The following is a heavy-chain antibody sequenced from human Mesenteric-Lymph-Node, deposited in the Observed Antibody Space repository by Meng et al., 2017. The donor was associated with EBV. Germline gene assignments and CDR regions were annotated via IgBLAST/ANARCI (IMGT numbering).Heavy chain of an antibody. CDR2: MNPSVGSA. J-gene: IGHJ4*02. D-gene: IGHD2-15*01. V-gene: IGHV1-46*01. Sequence: QVWLVRFGAEVKKPGASVKVSCKASGYTFTANYMHWVRQAPGQGLEWMGIMNPSVGSASYAQKFQDRVTMTRDTSTTTVYMELNSLRSEDTAVYYCARVDCSGGSCYPDYWGQGTLVTVSS. CDR1: GYTFTANY. CDR3: ARVDCSGGSCYPDY.